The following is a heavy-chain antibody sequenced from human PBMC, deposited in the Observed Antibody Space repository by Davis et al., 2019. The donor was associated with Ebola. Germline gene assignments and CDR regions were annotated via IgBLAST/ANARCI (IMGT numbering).Heavy chain of an antibody. V-gene: IGHV5-51*01. D-gene: IGHD6-13*01. CDR1: GYSFTSYW. CDR3: ARLGAAPYYYYYGMDV. Sequence: PGGSLRLSCKGSGYSFTSYWIGWVRQMPGKGLEWMGIIYPGDSDTRYSPSFQGQVTISADKSISTAYLQWSSLKASDTAMYYCARLGAAPYYYYYGMDVWGQGTTVTVSS. CDR2: IYPGDSDT. J-gene: IGHJ6*02.